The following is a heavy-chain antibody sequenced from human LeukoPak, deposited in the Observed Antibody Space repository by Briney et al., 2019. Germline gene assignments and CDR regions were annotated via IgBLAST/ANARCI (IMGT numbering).Heavy chain of an antibody. V-gene: IGHV4-31*03. Sequence: PSETLSLTCTVSGGSISSGGYYWSWIRQHPGKGLEWIGYIYYSGSTYHNPPLKSRVTISVDTSKNQFSLKLSSVTAADTAVYYCARASGSYYCDYWGQGTLVTVSS. CDR1: GGSISSGGYY. CDR2: IYYSGST. J-gene: IGHJ4*02. CDR3: ARASGSYYCDY. D-gene: IGHD1-26*01.